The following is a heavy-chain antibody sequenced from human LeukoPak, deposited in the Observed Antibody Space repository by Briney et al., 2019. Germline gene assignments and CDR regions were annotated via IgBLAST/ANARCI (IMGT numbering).Heavy chain of an antibody. CDR2: ISGSGGST. CDR3: AKCRARNSSAGVTYYYYGMDV. D-gene: IGHD6-25*01. CDR1: GFTFSSYA. V-gene: IGHV3-23*01. Sequence: GGSLRLSCAASGFTFSSYAMSWVRQAPGKGLEWVSAISGSGGSTYYADSVKGRFTISRDNSKNTLYLQMNSLRAEDTAVYYCAKCRARNSSAGVTYYYYGMDVWAKGPRSPSP. J-gene: IGHJ6*02.